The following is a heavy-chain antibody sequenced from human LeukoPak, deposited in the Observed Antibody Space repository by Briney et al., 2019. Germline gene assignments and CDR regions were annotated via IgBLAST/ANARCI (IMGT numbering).Heavy chain of an antibody. D-gene: IGHD6-6*01. Sequence: PGGSLRLSCVGSGFSFGRHAMNWVRQAPGKGLEWVSSISSSSSYIYYADSVKGRFTISRDNAKNSLYLQMNSLRAEDTAVYYCARGGYSSSPTAFDYWGQGTLVTASS. V-gene: IGHV3-21*01. CDR2: ISSSSSYI. CDR1: GFSFGRHA. CDR3: ARGGYSSSPTAFDY. J-gene: IGHJ4*02.